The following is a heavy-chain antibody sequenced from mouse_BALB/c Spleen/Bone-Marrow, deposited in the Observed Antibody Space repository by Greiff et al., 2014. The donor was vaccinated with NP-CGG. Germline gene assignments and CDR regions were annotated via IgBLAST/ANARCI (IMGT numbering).Heavy chain of an antibody. J-gene: IGHJ2*01. CDR1: GFSLTSYG. D-gene: IGHD4-1*01. V-gene: IGHV2-9*02. CDR2: IWVGGST. Sequence: VQLQQSGPGLVAPSQSLSITCTVSGFSLTSYGVHWVRQPPGKGLEWLGVIWVGGSTNYNSALMSRLSISKDNSKSQVFLKMNSLQTDDTAMYYCARDRTGSGLDYWGQGTTLTVSS. CDR3: ARDRTGSGLDY.